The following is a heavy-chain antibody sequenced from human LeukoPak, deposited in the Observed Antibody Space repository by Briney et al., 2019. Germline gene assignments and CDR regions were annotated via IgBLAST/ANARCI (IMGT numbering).Heavy chain of an antibody. J-gene: IGHJ3*02. CDR2: ISSSSSYI. V-gene: IGHV3-21*01. CDR1: GLTFSSYS. CDR3: ARDGITMIVADAFDI. Sequence: GGSLRLSCAASGLTFSSYSMTWVRQAPGKGLEWVSSISSSSSYIYYADSVKGRFTISRDNAKNSLYLQMNSLRAEDTAVYYCARDGITMIVADAFDIWGQGTMVTVSS. D-gene: IGHD3-22*01.